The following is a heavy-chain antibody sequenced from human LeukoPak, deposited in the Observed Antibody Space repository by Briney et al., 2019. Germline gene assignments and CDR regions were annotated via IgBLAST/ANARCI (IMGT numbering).Heavy chain of an antibody. D-gene: IGHD6-6*01. CDR1: GFTFSSYS. CDR3: ASGKGSSSSTGLFDY. J-gene: IGHJ4*02. Sequence: GGSLRLSCAASGFTFSSYSMNWVRQAPGKGLEWVSSISSSSSYIYYADSVKGRFAISRDNAKNSLYLQMNSLRAEDTAVYYCASGKGSSSSTGLFDYWGQGTLVTVSS. CDR2: ISSSSSYI. V-gene: IGHV3-21*01.